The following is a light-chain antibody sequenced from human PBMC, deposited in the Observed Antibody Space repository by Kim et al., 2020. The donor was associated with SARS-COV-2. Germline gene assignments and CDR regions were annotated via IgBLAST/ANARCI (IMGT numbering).Light chain of an antibody. Sequence: GQTLTIPRPGTSSDVGGYNYVSWYQQHPDKAPKRMIYEVSKRPSGVPDRFSGSKSGNTASLTVSGLQAEDEADYYCSSYAGSNNLVFGGGTQLTVL. CDR2: EVS. CDR3: SSYAGSNNLV. J-gene: IGLJ2*01. CDR1: SSDVGGYNY. V-gene: IGLV2-8*01.